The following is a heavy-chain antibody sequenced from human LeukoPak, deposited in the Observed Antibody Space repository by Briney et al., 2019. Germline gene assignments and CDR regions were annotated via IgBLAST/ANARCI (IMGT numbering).Heavy chain of an antibody. D-gene: IGHD6-13*01. J-gene: IGHJ5*02. CDR2: IYYSGTT. V-gene: IGHV4-59*01. Sequence: SETLSLTCTVSGGSIGSYYWSWIRQPPGKGLEWIGYIYYSGTTDYNPSLKSRVTISVDTSKNQFSLKLSSVTAADTAVYYCAREVPGITATGTLGWFDPWGQGTLVTVSS. CDR1: GGSIGSYY. CDR3: AREVPGITATGTLGWFDP.